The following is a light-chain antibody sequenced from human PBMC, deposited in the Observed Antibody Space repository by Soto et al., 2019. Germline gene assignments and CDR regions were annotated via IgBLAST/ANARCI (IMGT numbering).Light chain of an antibody. CDR1: QTISSW. Sequence: DIQMTQSPSTLSGSVGDRVTITCRASQTISSWLAWYQQKPGKAPKLLIYKASTLKSGVPSRFSGSGSGTEFTLTISSLQPDDFATYYCQQLNSYLITFGQGTRLENK. J-gene: IGKJ5*01. V-gene: IGKV1-5*03. CDR3: QQLNSYLIT. CDR2: KAS.